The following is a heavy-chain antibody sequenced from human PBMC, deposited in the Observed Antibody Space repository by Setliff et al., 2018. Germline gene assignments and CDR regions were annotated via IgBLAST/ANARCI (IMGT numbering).Heavy chain of an antibody. Sequence: TSETLSLTCTVYGVSFSDYYWGWVRQSPGKGLDWIGEINHSGTTNYDPSLEGRISISVDTSKRQFSLKLSFVTAADMAVYYCRFWSGYYKNDYWAQGTLVTVSS. CDR1: GVSFSDYY. D-gene: IGHD3-3*01. CDR3: RFWSGYYKNDY. J-gene: IGHJ4*02. V-gene: IGHV4-34*01. CDR2: INHSGTT.